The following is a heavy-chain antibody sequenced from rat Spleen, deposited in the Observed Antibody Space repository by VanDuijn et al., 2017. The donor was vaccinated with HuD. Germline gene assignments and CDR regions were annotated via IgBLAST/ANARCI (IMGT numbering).Heavy chain of an antibody. CDR1: GFTFSNYG. D-gene: IGHD1-1*01. V-gene: IGHV5-29*01. Sequence: EVQLVESGGGLVQPGRSLKLSCAASGFTFSNYGMAWVRQAPTKGLAWFATISYDGSSTYYRDSVKGRFTISRDNAKSTRYLQMDSLRSEATTTYYCARYYYSGDYFADWGQGVMVTVSS. CDR2: ISYDGSST. J-gene: IGHJ2*01. CDR3: ARYYYSGDYFAD.